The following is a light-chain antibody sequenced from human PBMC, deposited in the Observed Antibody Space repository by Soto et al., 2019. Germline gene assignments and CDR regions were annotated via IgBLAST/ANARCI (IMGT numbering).Light chain of an antibody. CDR1: QSVSSN. CDR3: QQYNNWPRT. V-gene: IGKV3-15*01. Sequence: EIVMTQSPATLSVSPGERATLSCRASQSVSSNLAWYQQKAGQAPRLLIYGASTRATGIPARFSGSGSGTEFTLTISSLQSEYFAVYYCQQYNNWPRTFGQGTKVEIK. CDR2: GAS. J-gene: IGKJ1*01.